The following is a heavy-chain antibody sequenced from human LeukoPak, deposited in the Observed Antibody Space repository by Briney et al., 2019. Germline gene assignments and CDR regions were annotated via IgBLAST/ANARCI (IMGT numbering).Heavy chain of an antibody. CDR1: GYTFRSYA. V-gene: IGHV1-18*01. Sequence: GASVKVSCKTSGYTFRSYAISWVRQAPGQGLERMGWINVYNGYTNYARNFQGRVTMTTDTSTSTAYMEVRSLRSDDTAVYYCARVECSSTSCYGDDWGQGTLVSVSS. CDR2: INVYNGYT. D-gene: IGHD2-2*01. J-gene: IGHJ4*02. CDR3: ARVECSSTSCYGDD.